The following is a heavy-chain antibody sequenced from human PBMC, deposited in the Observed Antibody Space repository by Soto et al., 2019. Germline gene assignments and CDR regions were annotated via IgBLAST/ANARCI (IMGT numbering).Heavy chain of an antibody. CDR2: IHHSGGT. CDR3: ARNAAYTQDC. CDR1: GGSVSSGHW. J-gene: IGHJ4*02. V-gene: IGHV4-4*02. D-gene: IGHD2-15*01. Sequence: QVQLQESGPGLVRPSGTLSLTCAVSGGSVSSGHWWSWVRQPPGKGLEWIGEIHHSGGTNYNPSLKGRVTISVDNSNNHVSLSLTSVTAADTAVYYCARNAAYTQDCWGQGTLVTVSS.